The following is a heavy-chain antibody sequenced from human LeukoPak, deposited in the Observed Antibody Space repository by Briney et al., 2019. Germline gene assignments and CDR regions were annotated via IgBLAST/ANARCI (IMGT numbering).Heavy chain of an antibody. Sequence: GGSLRLSCAASGFTFSDYYMSWIRQAPGKGLEWVSYISSSGSTIYYADSVKGRFTISRDNSKNTLYLQMNSLRAEDTAVYYCAKDIDDIVVVPAAIDYWGQGTLVTVSS. D-gene: IGHD2-2*01. CDR1: GFTFSDYY. CDR2: ISSSGSTI. J-gene: IGHJ4*02. CDR3: AKDIDDIVVVPAAIDY. V-gene: IGHV3-11*04.